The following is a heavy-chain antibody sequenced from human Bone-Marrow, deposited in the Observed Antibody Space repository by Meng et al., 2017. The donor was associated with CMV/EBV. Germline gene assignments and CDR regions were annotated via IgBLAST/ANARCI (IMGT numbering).Heavy chain of an antibody. D-gene: IGHD5-24*01. Sequence: GGSLRLSCAASGFTFSSYAMHWVRQAPGKGLEWVAVISYDGSNKYYADSVKGRFTISRDNSKNTLYLQMNSLRAEDTAVYYCAKAVGRMATIPGDYWGQGTLVTVSS. J-gene: IGHJ4*02. CDR3: AKAVGRMATIPGDY. CDR1: GFTFSSYA. CDR2: ISYDGSNK. V-gene: IGHV3-30-3*01.